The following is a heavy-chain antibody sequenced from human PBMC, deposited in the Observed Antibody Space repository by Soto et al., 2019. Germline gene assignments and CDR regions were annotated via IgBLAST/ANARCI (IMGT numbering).Heavy chain of an antibody. V-gene: IGHV4-31*03. Sequence: QVPLQESGPGLVKPSQTLSLTCTVSGGSISSGSYYWSWIRQHPEKGLEWMGYIYYTGTTHYNPSLKSRVTISLDTSTNQFSLNLSSVTAADTAVYYCAREDPTVTYRYFDYWGQGSLVTDSS. CDR2: IYYTGTT. D-gene: IGHD4-17*01. CDR3: AREDPTVTYRYFDY. J-gene: IGHJ4*02. CDR1: GGSISSGSYY.